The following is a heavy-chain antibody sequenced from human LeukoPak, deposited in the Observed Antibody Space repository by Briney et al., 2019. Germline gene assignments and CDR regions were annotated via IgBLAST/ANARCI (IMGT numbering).Heavy chain of an antibody. Sequence: SETLSLTCAVYGGSFSGYYWSWIRQPPGKGLEWIGEINHSGSTNYNPSLKSRVTISVDTSKNQFSLKLSSVTAADTAVYYCARHKTYYDILTGYYSPLYYFDYWGQGTLVTVSS. CDR1: GGSFSGYY. D-gene: IGHD3-9*01. V-gene: IGHV4-34*01. J-gene: IGHJ4*02. CDR3: ARHKTYYDILTGYYSPLYYFDY. CDR2: INHSGST.